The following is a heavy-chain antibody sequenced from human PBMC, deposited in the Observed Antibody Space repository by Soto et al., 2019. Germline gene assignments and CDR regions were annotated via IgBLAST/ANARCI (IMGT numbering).Heavy chain of an antibody. CDR1: GFTFSSYW. CDR2: INSDGSST. J-gene: IGHJ5*02. V-gene: IGHV3-74*01. Sequence: GGSLRLSCAASGFTFSSYWMHWVRQAPGKGLVWVSRINSDGSSTDYADSVKGRFTISRDNAKNTLSMQMNSLRAEDTAVYYCTRDGDPYYYNSGSYLSWFDPWAQGT. CDR3: TRDGDPYYYNSGSYLSWFDP. D-gene: IGHD3-10*01.